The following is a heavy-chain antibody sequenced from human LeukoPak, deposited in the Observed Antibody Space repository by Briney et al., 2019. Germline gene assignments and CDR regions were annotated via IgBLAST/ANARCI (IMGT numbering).Heavy chain of an antibody. Sequence: SETLSLTCGISGGSVSGYFWSWIRQTPGKGLEWIGETNHFGTTNYNASLKGRVNMSVDTSESHFSLKLSSVTAADTAVYYCARWVGGDSSGYYLFFDYWGQGTLVTVSS. CDR1: GGSVSGYF. D-gene: IGHD3-22*01. J-gene: IGHJ4*02. V-gene: IGHV4-34*01. CDR2: TNHFGTT. CDR3: ARWVGGDSSGYYLFFDY.